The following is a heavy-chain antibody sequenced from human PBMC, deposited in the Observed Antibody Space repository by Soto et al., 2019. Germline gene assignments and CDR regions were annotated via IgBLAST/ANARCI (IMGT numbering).Heavy chain of an antibody. D-gene: IGHD3-3*01. CDR3: ARHLYYDFWSGSIFDY. CDR2: IYYSGST. Sequence: PSETLSLTCTVSGGSISSYYWSWIRQPPGKGLEWIRYIYYSGSTNYNPSLKSRVTISVDTSKNQFSLKLSSVTAADTAVYYCARHLYYDFWSGSIFDYWGQGTLVTVSS. CDR1: GGSISSYY. J-gene: IGHJ4*02. V-gene: IGHV4-59*08.